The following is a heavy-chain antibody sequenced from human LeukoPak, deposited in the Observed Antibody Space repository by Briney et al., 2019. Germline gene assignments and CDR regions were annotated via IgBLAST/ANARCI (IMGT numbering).Heavy chain of an antibody. D-gene: IGHD5-18*01. CDR3: ARDAGYVRFDF. Sequence: PGGSLRLSCAASGFTLSTYTMHWVRQAPGKGLEYVSSISGNGGSREYANSVKGRFTISRDNSRNTLYLQMGSLRAEDMAVYYCARDAGYVRFDFWGQGTLATVSS. CDR1: GFTLSTYT. V-gene: IGHV3-64*01. CDR2: ISGNGGSR. J-gene: IGHJ4*02.